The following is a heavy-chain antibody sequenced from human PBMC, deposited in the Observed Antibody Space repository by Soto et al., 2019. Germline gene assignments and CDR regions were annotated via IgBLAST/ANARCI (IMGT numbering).Heavy chain of an antibody. CDR3: ARGEVAYCGGDCSLYGMDV. J-gene: IGHJ6*02. V-gene: IGHV1-18*01. Sequence: ASVKVSCKASGYTFTSYGISWVRQAPGQGLEWMGWIGAYNGNTNYAQKLQGRVTMTTDTSTSTAYMELRSLRSDDTAVYYCARGEVAYCGGDCSLYGMDVWGQGATVTVSS. CDR1: GYTFTSYG. CDR2: IGAYNGNT. D-gene: IGHD2-21*02.